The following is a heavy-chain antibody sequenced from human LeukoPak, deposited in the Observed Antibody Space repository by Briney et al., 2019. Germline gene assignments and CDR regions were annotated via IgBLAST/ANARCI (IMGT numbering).Heavy chain of an antibody. CDR2: INQNGSEK. V-gene: IGHV3-7*05. CDR3: ARYGGYPLFDY. CDR1: GFTFNNYW. Sequence: PGGSLGLSCVASGFTFNNYWMNWVRQAPGKGLEWVAKINQNGSEKFYVDSVKGRFTISRDNAKNSLYLQMNSLRAEDTAVYYCARYGGYPLFDYWGQGTLVTVSS. J-gene: IGHJ4*02. D-gene: IGHD4-23*01.